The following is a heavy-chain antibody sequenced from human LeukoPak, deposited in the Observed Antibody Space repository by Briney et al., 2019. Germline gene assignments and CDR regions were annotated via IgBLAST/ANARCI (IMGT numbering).Heavy chain of an antibody. Sequence: ESGPTLVKPTQTLTLTCTFSGFSLSTSGVGVGWIRQPPGKALEWLALIYWNDDKRYSPSQKSRLTITKDTSKNQVVLTMTNMDPVDTATYYCALDSLWFGEFGGSDYWGQGTLVTVSS. D-gene: IGHD3-10*01. CDR1: GFSLSTSGVG. J-gene: IGHJ4*02. CDR3: ALDSLWFGEFGGSDY. V-gene: IGHV2-5*01. CDR2: IYWNDDK.